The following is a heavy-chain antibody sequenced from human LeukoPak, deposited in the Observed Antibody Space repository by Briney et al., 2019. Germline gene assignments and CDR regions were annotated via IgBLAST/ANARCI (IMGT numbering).Heavy chain of an antibody. J-gene: IGHJ4*02. D-gene: IGHD2-2*01. Sequence: GGSLRLSCAASGFTFDDYGMSWVRHAPGKGLEWVSGINWNGGSTGYADSVKGRFTISRDNAKNSLYLQMNSLRAEDTALYYCASFSGTSCYDYWGQGTLVTVSS. CDR2: INWNGGST. CDR1: GFTFDDYG. V-gene: IGHV3-20*04. CDR3: ASFSGTSCYDY.